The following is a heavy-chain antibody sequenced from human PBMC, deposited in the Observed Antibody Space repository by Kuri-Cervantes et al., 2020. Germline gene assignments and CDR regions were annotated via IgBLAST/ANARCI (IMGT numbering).Heavy chain of an antibody. V-gene: IGHV3-21*01. J-gene: IGHJ4*02. CDR1: GFTFSSYA. CDR3: ARVAVTTDFDY. D-gene: IGHD4-17*01. Sequence: GESLKISCVASGFTFSSYAMNWVRQAPGKGLEWVSSISSSSSYIYYADSVKGRFTISRDNAKNSLYLQMNSLRAEDTAVYYCARVAVTTDFDYWGQGTLVTVSS. CDR2: ISSSSSYI.